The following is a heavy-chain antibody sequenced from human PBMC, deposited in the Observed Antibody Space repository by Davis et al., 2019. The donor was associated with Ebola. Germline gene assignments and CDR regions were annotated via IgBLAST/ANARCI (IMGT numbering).Heavy chain of an antibody. Sequence: AASVKVSCKASGSSYGISWVRQAPGQGLEWMGWISAYNGNTNYAQKLQGRVTMTTDTSTSTAYMELSSLRSEDTAVYYCARDIIDYGDSSGWGQGTLVTVSS. CDR2: ISAYNGNT. D-gene: IGHD4-17*01. CDR1: GSSYG. J-gene: IGHJ4*02. V-gene: IGHV1-18*04. CDR3: ARDIIDYGDSSG.